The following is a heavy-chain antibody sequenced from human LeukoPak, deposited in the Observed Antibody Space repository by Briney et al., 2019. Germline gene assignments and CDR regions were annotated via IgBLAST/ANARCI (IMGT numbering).Heavy chain of an antibody. D-gene: IGHD3-22*01. CDR3: ARGSGGGMIVVVYFDY. Sequence: PGGSLRLSCAASGFTFSSYSMNWVRQAPGKGLVWVSSISSSSSYIYYADSVKGRFTISRDNAKNSLYLQMNSLRAEDTAVYYCARGSGGGMIVVVYFDYWGQGTLVTVSS. CDR2: ISSSSSYI. CDR1: GFTFSSYS. J-gene: IGHJ4*02. V-gene: IGHV3-21*01.